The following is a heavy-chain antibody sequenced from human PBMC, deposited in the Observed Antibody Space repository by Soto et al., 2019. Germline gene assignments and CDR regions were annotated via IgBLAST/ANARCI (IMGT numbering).Heavy chain of an antibody. D-gene: IGHD6-19*01. J-gene: IGHJ3*02. CDR1: GYIFTSYG. CDR3: AREYSSSYGAFDI. V-gene: IGHV1-18*01. Sequence: ASVKVSRKASGYIFTSYGITWVRQAPGQGLEWMGWINTYNGNTNYAQKLQGRVTVTTDTSTNTAYMELRSLRSDDTAMYYCAREYSSSYGAFDIWGQGTKVTVSS. CDR2: INTYNGNT.